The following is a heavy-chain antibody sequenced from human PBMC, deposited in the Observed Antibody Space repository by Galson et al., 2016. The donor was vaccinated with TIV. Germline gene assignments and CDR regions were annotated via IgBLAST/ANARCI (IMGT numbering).Heavy chain of an antibody. Sequence: SLRLSCAASGLIVTENYMTWVRQAPGKGLEWVALIYSDGSTIYADSVKGRFTISRDNSKNMVYLQMNSLRAEDAAVYYCARDTGDCSGFSCVWFDTWGQGTLITVSS. J-gene: IGHJ5*02. D-gene: IGHD2-15*01. CDR3: ARDTGDCSGFSCVWFDT. CDR1: GLIVTENY. CDR2: IYSDGST. V-gene: IGHV3-53*05.